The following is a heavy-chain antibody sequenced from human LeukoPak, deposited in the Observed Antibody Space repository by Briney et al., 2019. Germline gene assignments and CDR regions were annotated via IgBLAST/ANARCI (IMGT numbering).Heavy chain of an antibody. D-gene: IGHD5-12*01. V-gene: IGHV3-23*01. Sequence: PGGSLRLSCAASGFTVSSYAMSWLRQAPGKGLEGVSAISGSGGSTYYADSVKGRFTISRDNSKNTLYLQMNSLRAEDTAVYYCAKSQGKWLDWFDPWGQGTLVTVSS. CDR3: AKSQGKWLDWFDP. J-gene: IGHJ5*02. CDR1: GFTVSSYA. CDR2: ISGSGGST.